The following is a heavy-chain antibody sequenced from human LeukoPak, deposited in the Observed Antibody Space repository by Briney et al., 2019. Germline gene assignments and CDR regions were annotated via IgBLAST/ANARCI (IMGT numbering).Heavy chain of an antibody. J-gene: IGHJ4*02. CDR2: IGSSSTGSPI. CDR1: GFTFSDFY. V-gene: IGHV3-11*01. D-gene: IGHD3-3*01. Sequence: GGSLRLSCAASGFTFSDFYISWIRQAPGKGLEWVSYIGSSSTGSPIYYADSVKGRFTLSRDNAKKSLYLQMNSLRAEDTAVYYCARADDFWSGHFDYWGQGTLVTVSS. CDR3: ARADDFWSGHFDY.